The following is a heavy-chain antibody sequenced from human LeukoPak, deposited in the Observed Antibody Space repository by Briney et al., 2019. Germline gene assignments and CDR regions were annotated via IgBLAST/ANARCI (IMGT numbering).Heavy chain of an antibody. CDR3: AREYLTVTTLGYYYYYYMDV. CDR2: INHSGST. Sequence: SETLSLTCAVYGGSFSGYYWSWIRQPPGKGLEWIGEINHSGSTNYHPSLKSRVTISVDTSKNQFSLKLSSVTAADTAVYYCAREYLTVTTLGYYYYYYMDVWGKGTTVTVSS. CDR1: GGSFSGYY. J-gene: IGHJ6*03. V-gene: IGHV4-34*01. D-gene: IGHD4-11*01.